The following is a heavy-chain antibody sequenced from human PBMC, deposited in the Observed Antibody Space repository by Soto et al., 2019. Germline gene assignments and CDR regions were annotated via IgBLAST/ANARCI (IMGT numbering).Heavy chain of an antibody. CDR3: ARDAVSTMIVVVIKGDYYYGMDV. J-gene: IGHJ6*02. CDR2: ISAYNGNT. D-gene: IGHD3-22*01. V-gene: IGHV1-18*01. CDR1: GYTFTSYG. Sequence: QVQLVQSGAEVKKPGASVKVSCKASGYTFTSYGISWVRQAPGQGLEWMGWISAYNGNTNYAQKLQGRVTMTTDTSTSTAYMELRSLRSDETAVYYCARDAVSTMIVVVIKGDYYYGMDVWGQGTTVTVSS.